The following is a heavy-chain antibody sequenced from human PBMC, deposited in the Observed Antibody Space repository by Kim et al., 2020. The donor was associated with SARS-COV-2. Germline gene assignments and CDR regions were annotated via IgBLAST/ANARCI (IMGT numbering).Heavy chain of an antibody. CDR2: IKQDGSDT. V-gene: IGHV3-7*01. CDR1: GFTFSNFW. J-gene: IGHJ4*02. Sequence: GGSLRLSCAASGFTFSNFWMSWVRQAPGKGLEWVANIKQDGSDTYYVDSVKGRFTISRENADNSLYLQLNSLRAEDTAVYYCARGRRKWLGDYWGQGTLVTVSS. CDR3: ARGRRKWLGDY. D-gene: IGHD6-19*01.